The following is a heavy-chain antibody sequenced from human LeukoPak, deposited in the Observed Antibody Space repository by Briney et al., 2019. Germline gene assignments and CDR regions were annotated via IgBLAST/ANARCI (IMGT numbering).Heavy chain of an antibody. Sequence: GGSLRLSCAASGFTFSTYSMNWVRQAPGKGLEWVSYISSGSSIIYYADSVKGRFTVSRDNAKRSLYLQLNSLRDEDTALYYCARDRFYGSGSYQNAGGCFDNWGQGTLVTVSS. V-gene: IGHV3-48*02. CDR1: GFTFSTYS. CDR2: ISSGSSII. J-gene: IGHJ4*02. D-gene: IGHD3-10*01. CDR3: ARDRFYGSGSYQNAGGCFDN.